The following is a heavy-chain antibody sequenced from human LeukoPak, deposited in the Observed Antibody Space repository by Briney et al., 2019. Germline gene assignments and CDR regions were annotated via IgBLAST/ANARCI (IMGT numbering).Heavy chain of an antibody. CDR2: ISSNGDSA. CDR1: RLSFSSYV. J-gene: IGHJ4*02. V-gene: IGHV3-64*03. Sequence: GGSLRLSCTASRLSFSSYVMHWVSQAPGKGLECVSAISSNGDSAYYADSVRGRFTISRDNSKNSVYLQLSSLRFEDTAMYYCVKSPHYNDYVFDHWGQGTLVTVSS. D-gene: IGHD4/OR15-4a*01. CDR3: VKSPHYNDYVFDH.